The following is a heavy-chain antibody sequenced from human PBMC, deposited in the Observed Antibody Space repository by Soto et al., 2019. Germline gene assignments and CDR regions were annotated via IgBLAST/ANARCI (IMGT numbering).Heavy chain of an antibody. CDR2: ISAYNGNT. V-gene: IGHV1-18*01. CDR1: GYTFTSYA. Sequence: RASVKVSCKASGYTFTSYAISWVRQAPGQGLEWMGWISAYNGNTNYAQKLQGRVTMTTDTSTSTAYMELRSLRSDDTAVYYCARYLGAGAPFLENFDYWGQGTLVTVSS. D-gene: IGHD3-3*01. J-gene: IGHJ4*02. CDR3: ARYLGAGAPFLENFDY.